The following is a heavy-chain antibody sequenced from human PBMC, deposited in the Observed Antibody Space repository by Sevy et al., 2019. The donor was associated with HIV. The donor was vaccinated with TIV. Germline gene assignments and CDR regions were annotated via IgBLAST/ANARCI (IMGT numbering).Heavy chain of an antibody. Sequence: GGSLRLSCVGSRFSFSSHGMHWVRQAPGKGLEWLATIWYDGSNKYYADSVKGRFTISKDNSQNTLYLQMNSLRADDTAIYYCAREGQLIWFGGHESYFDYWGQGTLVTVSS. CDR1: RFSFSSHG. V-gene: IGHV3-33*01. CDR2: IWYDGSNK. CDR3: AREGQLIWFGGHESYFDY. J-gene: IGHJ4*02. D-gene: IGHD3-10*01.